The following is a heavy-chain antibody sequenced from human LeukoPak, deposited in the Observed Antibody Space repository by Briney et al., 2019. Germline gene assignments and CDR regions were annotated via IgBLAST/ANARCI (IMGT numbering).Heavy chain of an antibody. CDR2: MNPNSGNT. CDR3: ARPYCSSTSCPHDAFDI. V-gene: IGHV1-8*03. J-gene: IGHJ3*02. CDR1: GYTFTSYD. Sequence: GASVKVSCKASGYTFTSYDINWVRQATGQGLEWMGWMNPNSGNTGYAQKFQGRVTITRNTSISTAYMELSSLRSEDTAVYYCARPYCSSTSCPHDAFDIWGQGTMVTVSS. D-gene: IGHD2-2*01.